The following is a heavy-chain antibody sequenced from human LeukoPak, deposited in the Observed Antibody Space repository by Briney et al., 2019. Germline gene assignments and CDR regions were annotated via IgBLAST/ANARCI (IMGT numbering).Heavy chain of an antibody. D-gene: IGHD1-26*01. Sequence: SETLSLTCAVYGGSFSGYCWSWIRQPPGKGLEWIGEINHSGSTNYNPSLKSRVTISVDTSKNQFSLKLSSVTAADTAVYYCARVIVGYFALVDYWGQGTLVSVSS. CDR2: INHSGST. V-gene: IGHV4-34*01. CDR1: GGSFSGYC. J-gene: IGHJ4*02. CDR3: ARVIVGYFALVDY.